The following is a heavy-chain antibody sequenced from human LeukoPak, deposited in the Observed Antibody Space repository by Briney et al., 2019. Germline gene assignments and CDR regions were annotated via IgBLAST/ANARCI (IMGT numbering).Heavy chain of an antibody. CDR3: ARGTYGYYMDV. CDR1: NYSISNSLY. J-gene: IGHJ6*03. D-gene: IGHD4-17*01. Sequence: SEPLSLTCSGSNYSISNSLYWGRLRQPPGEGLEWIGSIYRSGSTFYNPSLKSRVTISLDTSKNQFSLKLSSVTAADTAVYFCARGTYGYYMDVWGKGTTVTVSS. CDR2: IYRSGST. V-gene: IGHV4-38-2*02.